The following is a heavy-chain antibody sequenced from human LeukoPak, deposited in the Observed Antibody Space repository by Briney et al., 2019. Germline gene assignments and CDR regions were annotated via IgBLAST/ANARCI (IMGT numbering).Heavy chain of an antibody. V-gene: IGHV4-30-2*01. CDR3: ATRIAAAGTGSYFDY. CDR2: INHSGST. D-gene: IGHD6-13*01. CDR1: GDSISSGGHS. J-gene: IGHJ4*02. Sequence: PSETLSLTCTVSGDSISSGGHSWSWIRQPPGKGLEWIGYINHSGSTYYNPSLKSRVTISVDRSKNQFSLKLTSVTAADTAVYYCATRIAAAGTGSYFDYWGQGILVTVSS.